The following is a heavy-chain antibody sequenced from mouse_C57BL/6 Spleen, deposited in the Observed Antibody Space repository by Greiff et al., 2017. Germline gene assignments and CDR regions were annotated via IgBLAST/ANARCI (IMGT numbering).Heavy chain of an antibody. J-gene: IGHJ2*01. CDR1: GYSFTGYF. D-gene: IGHD3-3*01. CDR2: INPYNGDT. V-gene: IGHV1-20*01. Sequence: VQLKESGPELVKPGDSVKISCKASGYSFTGYFMNWVMQSHGKSLEWIGRINPYNGDTFYNQKFKGKATLTVDKSSSTAHMELRSLTSEDSAVYYCARGAVGYYFDYGGQGTTLTVSS. CDR3: ARGAVGYYFDY.